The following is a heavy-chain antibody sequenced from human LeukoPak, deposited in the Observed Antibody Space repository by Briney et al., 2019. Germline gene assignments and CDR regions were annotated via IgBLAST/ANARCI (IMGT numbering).Heavy chain of an antibody. CDR2: INAGAGGS. CDR1: GYTFTMYA. V-gene: IGHV1-3*01. Sequence: GASVKVSCKASGYTFTMYAVHWVRQAPGQRLEWMGWINAGAGGSKYSQKFQGRVSITRDTSASTVYLEVSSLKFEDTAVYYCARERTAMVFDPWGQGTLVTVSS. J-gene: IGHJ5*02. CDR3: ARERTAMVFDP. D-gene: IGHD5-18*01.